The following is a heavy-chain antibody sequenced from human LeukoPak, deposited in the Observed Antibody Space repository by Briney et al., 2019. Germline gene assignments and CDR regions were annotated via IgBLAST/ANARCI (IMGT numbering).Heavy chain of an antibody. Sequence: SETLSLTCTVSGASISSADYYWSWIRQPPGKDLEWIGHIYYSVGTYYNPSLKSRVTISLDTSNNQFSLMLTSVTSADTAVYYCARQLRGFDFWGQGTLVTVSS. CDR3: ARQLRGFDF. D-gene: IGHD2-2*01. J-gene: IGHJ4*02. V-gene: IGHV4-30-4*01. CDR2: IYYSVGT. CDR1: GASISSADYY.